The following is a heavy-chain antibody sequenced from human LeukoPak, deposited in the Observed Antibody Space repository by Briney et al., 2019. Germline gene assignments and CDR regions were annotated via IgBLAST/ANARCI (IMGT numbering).Heavy chain of an antibody. J-gene: IGHJ4*02. D-gene: IGHD4-17*01. Sequence: GGSLRLSCAASGFTFSSYSMNWLRQAPGKGLEWVSSISSSSSYIYYADSVKGRSTISRDNAKNSLYLQMNSLRAEDTAVYYCARDYGDDEGCWGQGTLVTVSS. CDR2: ISSSSSYI. CDR3: ARDYGDDEGC. V-gene: IGHV3-21*01. CDR1: GFTFSSYS.